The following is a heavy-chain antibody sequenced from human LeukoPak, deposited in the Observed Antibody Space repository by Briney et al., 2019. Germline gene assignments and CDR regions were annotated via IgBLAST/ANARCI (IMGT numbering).Heavy chain of an antibody. D-gene: IGHD6-13*01. CDR1: GYTFTSYG. CDR3: ARDKEGDRQYSSSFGGLYAFDI. V-gene: IGHV1-69*13. Sequence: GASVKVSCKASGYTFTSYGISWVRQAPGQGLEWMGGIIPIFGTANYAQKFQGRVTITADESTSTAYMELSSLRSEDTAVYYCARDKEGDRQYSSSFGGLYAFDIWGQGTMVTVSS. CDR2: IIPIFGTA. J-gene: IGHJ3*02.